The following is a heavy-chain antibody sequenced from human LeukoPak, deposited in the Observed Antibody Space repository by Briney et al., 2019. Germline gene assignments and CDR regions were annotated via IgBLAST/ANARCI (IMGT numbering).Heavy chain of an antibody. CDR1: GFNFNAYG. V-gene: IGHV3-48*04. CDR2: LSDSGRAI. Sequence: LPGGSLTLSCVASGFNFNAYGMNWVRQAPGKGLEWLAFLSDSGRAIHYADSVKGRFTISRDNAKNSLFLHMNTLTAEDTAVYYCAKLFPAGTTHDAFDIWGQGTKVTVSS. J-gene: IGHJ3*02. CDR3: AKLFPAGTTHDAFDI. D-gene: IGHD4-17*01.